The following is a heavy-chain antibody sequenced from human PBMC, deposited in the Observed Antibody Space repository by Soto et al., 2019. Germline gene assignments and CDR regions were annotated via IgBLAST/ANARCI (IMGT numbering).Heavy chain of an antibody. CDR1: GFTFSTYW. CDR2: IKTDGTYA. Sequence: EVQLVESGGDLVQPGGSLRLSCAASGFTFSTYWMHWFRQAPGKGLLWVSRIKTDGTYATYADSVKGRFTISRDNAKNTLYLQMNGLRVEDAAVYYCAAGGSGYYANWGKGTLVTVSS. CDR3: AAGGSGYYAN. J-gene: IGHJ4*02. D-gene: IGHD3-22*01. V-gene: IGHV3-74*01.